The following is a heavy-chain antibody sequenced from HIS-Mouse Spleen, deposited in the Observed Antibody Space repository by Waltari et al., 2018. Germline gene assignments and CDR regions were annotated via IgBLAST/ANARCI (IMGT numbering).Heavy chain of an antibody. CDR2: INHSGST. J-gene: IGHJ4*02. V-gene: IGHV4-34*01. D-gene: IGHD5-12*01. CDR1: GGSCSGYY. Sequence: QVQLQQWGAGLLKHSETLSLTCAVHGGSCSGYYGCWIRQPPGKGLEWFGEINHSGSTNYNPSLKSRVTISVDTSKNQFSLKLSSVTAADTAVYYCARVGLYIVPYYWGQGTLVTVSS. CDR3: ARVGLYIVPYY.